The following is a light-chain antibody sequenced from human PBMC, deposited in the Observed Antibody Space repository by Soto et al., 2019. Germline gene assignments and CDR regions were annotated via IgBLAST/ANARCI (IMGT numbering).Light chain of an antibody. V-gene: IGKV4-1*01. CDR2: WSS. Sequence: DIVMTQSPDSLAVSLGERATINCKSSQSLLYSSNTKNYLAWFQQKPGQPPNLLIYWSSIRESGVPDRFSAIGSGKDCTLAISSLQAEDGAFYDCQQDYDTPFTFGPGTKVDIK. CDR3: QQDYDTPFT. J-gene: IGKJ3*01. CDR1: QSLLYSSNTKNY.